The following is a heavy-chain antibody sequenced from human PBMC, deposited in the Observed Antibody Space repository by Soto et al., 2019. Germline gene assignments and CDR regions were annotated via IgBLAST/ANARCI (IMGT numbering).Heavy chain of an antibody. CDR3: ARYNSYARDY. Sequence: SETLSLTCTVSGTSISSYYWSWIRQPPGKGLEWIANIHYSGTTNYNPSLASRVTLSVDTSKNQFSLKMTSVTAADRAMYFCARYNSYARDYWGRGTLVTVS. J-gene: IGHJ4*02. V-gene: IGHV4-59*01. CDR1: GTSISSYY. D-gene: IGHD2-2*01. CDR2: IHYSGTT.